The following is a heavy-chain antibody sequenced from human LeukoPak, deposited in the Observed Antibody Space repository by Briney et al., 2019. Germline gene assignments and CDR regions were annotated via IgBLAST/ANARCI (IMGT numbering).Heavy chain of an antibody. D-gene: IGHD1-26*01. CDR3: ARDYSGSYNH. V-gene: IGHV1-2*06. Sequence: ASVKVSCKASGYTFTDFYIHWVRQAPGQGLEWMGLIHPNTGDTYFAQKFRGRVTMTRDTSISTAYMELNRLTPDDTAVYYCARDYSGSYNHWAQGTLVTISS. CDR2: IHPNTGDT. J-gene: IGHJ5*02. CDR1: GYTFTDFY.